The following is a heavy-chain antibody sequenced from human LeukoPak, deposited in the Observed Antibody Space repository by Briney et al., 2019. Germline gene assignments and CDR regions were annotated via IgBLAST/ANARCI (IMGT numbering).Heavy chain of an antibody. V-gene: IGHV3-7*03. Sequence: GGSLRLSCATSGFTFTTYWMSWVRQAPGKGLEWVANIKQDGSETNYVDSVKGRFPISRDNAKSSLYLQMNRLRAEDPALYSCARQLSLLNWGQGTLVTVSS. CDR3: ARQLSLLN. CDR1: GFTFTTYW. CDR2: IKQDGSET. D-gene: IGHD5-24*01. J-gene: IGHJ4*02.